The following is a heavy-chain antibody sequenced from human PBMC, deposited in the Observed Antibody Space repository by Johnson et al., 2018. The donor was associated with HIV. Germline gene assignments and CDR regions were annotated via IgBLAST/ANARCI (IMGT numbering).Heavy chain of an antibody. Sequence: VQLVESGGGVVRPGGSLRVSCAASGFTFDDYCMSWVRQAPGTGLEWVSGINWNGGSTGSADSVKDRFTISRDNAKNSLYLQMNSLRAEDTAVYYCARCILTGYYSHDAFDIWGQGTMVTVSS. V-gene: IGHV3-20*04. CDR2: INWNGGST. D-gene: IGHD3-9*01. CDR3: ARCILTGYYSHDAFDI. CDR1: GFTFDDYC. J-gene: IGHJ3*02.